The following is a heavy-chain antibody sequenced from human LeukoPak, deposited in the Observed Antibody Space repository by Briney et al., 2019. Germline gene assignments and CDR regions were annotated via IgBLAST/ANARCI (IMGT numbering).Heavy chain of an antibody. V-gene: IGHV1-2*02. D-gene: IGHD3-22*01. CDR1: GYTFTSYY. CDR2: INPNSGGT. J-gene: IGHJ4*02. CDR3: ARELGSGYYRYFDY. Sequence: ASVILSCKASGYTFTSYYIHWVRQAPGQGLEWMGWINPNSGGTNFAQKFQGRVSMTRDTSISTAYMELSRLRSDDTAVYYCARELGSGYYRYFDYWGEGTPVSSSS.